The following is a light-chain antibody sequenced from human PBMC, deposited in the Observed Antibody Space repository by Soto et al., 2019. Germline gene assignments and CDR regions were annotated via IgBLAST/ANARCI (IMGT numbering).Light chain of an antibody. CDR1: QSVSSSY. J-gene: IGKJ1*01. CDR2: GES. CDR3: QQYGSSGWK. V-gene: IGKV3-20*01. Sequence: EIVLTQSPGTLSLSPGERATLSCRASQSVSSSYLAWYQQKPGQAPRLLLYGESSRATGIPDRFSGSGSGADVTRTIRSLASEDLAVDYGQQYGSSGWKFGHGTKVEIK.